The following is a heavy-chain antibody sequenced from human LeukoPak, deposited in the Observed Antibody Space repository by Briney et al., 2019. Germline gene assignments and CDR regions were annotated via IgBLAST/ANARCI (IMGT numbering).Heavy chain of an antibody. CDR2: IYYSGST. J-gene: IGHJ4*02. V-gene: IGHV4-39*07. CDR3: ARVNVPDDSSGYYGDPYYFDY. Sequence: SETLSPACTVSGGSIRSSSYYWGWIRQPPGKGLEWIGSIYYSGSTYYNPSLKSRVTISVDTSKNQFSLKLSSVTAADTAVYYCARVNVPDDSSGYYGDPYYFDYWGQGTLVTVSS. CDR1: GGSIRSSSYY. D-gene: IGHD3-22*01.